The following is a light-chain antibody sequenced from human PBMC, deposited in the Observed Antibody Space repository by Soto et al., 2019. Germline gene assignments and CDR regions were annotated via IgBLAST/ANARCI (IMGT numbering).Light chain of an antibody. Sequence: DIQMTQSPSSLSASVGDRVTITCQASQDISNYLNWYQQKPGKAPKLLIYDASNLETGVPSRFSGSGSGTDFTLTITTLQPEDFATYHCQQSYGNPGFGPGTKVDIK. V-gene: IGKV1-39*01. CDR1: QDISNY. CDR2: DAS. J-gene: IGKJ3*01. CDR3: QQSYGNPG.